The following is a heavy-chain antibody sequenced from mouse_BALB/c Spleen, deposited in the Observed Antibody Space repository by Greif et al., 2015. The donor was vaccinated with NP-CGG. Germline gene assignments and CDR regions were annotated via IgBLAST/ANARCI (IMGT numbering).Heavy chain of an antibody. V-gene: IGHV1S81*02. CDR2: INPSNGGT. CDR3: TRLNGNYRGGSYFDY. D-gene: IGHD2-1*01. CDR1: GYTFTSYY. Sequence: QVQLQQSGAELVKPGASVKLSCKASGYTFTSYYMYWVKQRPGQGLEWIGEINPSNGGTNFNEKFKSKATLTVDKSSTTAYMQLSSLTSEDSAVYYCTRLNGNYRGGSYFDYWGQGTTLTVSS. J-gene: IGHJ2*01.